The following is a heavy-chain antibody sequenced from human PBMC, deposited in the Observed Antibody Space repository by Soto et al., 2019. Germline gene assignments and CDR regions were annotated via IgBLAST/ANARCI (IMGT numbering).Heavy chain of an antibody. CDR1: GGTFSSYA. J-gene: IGHJ4*02. V-gene: IGHV1-69*12. Sequence: QVQLVQSGAEVKKPGSSVKVSCKASGGTFSSYAISWVRQAPGQGLEWMGGIIPIFGTANYAQKFQGRVTITADESTSTAYMELSSLRSEDTAVYYRACPTYSSGWLSAAWSDYWGQGALVTVSS. D-gene: IGHD6-19*01. CDR2: IIPIFGTA. CDR3: ACPTYSSGWLSAAWSDY.